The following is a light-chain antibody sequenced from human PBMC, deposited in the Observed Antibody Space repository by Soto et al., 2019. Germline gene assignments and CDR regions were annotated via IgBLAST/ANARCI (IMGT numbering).Light chain of an antibody. CDR3: SSYAGSSNV. V-gene: IGLV2-8*01. CDR2: EVN. Sequence: QSALTQPPSASGSPGQSVAISCTGTSSDVGGYNYVSWYQQHPGKAPKLMIYEVNQRPSGVPDRFSGSKSGNTASRTVSGLQAEDEADYYCSSYAGSSNVFGTGTKLTVL. J-gene: IGLJ1*01. CDR1: SSDVGGYNY.